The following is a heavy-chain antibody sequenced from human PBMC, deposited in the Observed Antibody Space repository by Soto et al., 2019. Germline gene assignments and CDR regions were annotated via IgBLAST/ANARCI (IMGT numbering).Heavy chain of an antibody. CDR3: AKEYYDSSGSSFDY. CDR2: ISGSGGST. Sequence: PGGSLRLSCAASGFTFSSYAMSWVRQAPGKGLEWASAISGSGGSTYYADSVKGRFTISRDNSKSTLYLQMNSLRAEDTAVYYCAKEYYDSSGSSFDYWGQGTLVTVSS. J-gene: IGHJ4*02. D-gene: IGHD3-22*01. CDR1: GFTFSSYA. V-gene: IGHV3-23*01.